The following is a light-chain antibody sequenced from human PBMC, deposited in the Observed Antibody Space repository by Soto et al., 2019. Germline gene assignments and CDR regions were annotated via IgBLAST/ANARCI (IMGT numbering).Light chain of an antibody. CDR3: QSYDSSLSDGV. CDR2: GNN. V-gene: IGLV1-40*01. Sequence: QAVVTQPPSVSGAPGQRVTISCTGSSSNIGSGYDVHWYQQLPGTAPKLLIYGNNNRPSGVPDRFSGSKSGTSASLAITGLQAEDEADYYCQSYDSSLSDGVFGGGTKVTVL. J-gene: IGLJ3*02. CDR1: SSNIGSGYD.